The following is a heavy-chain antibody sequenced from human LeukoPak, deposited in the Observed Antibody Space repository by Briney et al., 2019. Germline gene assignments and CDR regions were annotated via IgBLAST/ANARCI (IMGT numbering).Heavy chain of an antibody. Sequence: GGSLRLSCAASGFTFSSYSMNWVRQAPGKGLEWASSISSSSYIYYADSVKGRFTISRDNAKNSLYLQMNSLRAEDTAVYYCARGSTVFDYWGQGTLVTVSS. CDR2: ISSSSYI. CDR3: ARGSTVFDY. D-gene: IGHD2-2*01. V-gene: IGHV3-21*01. J-gene: IGHJ4*02. CDR1: GFTFSSYS.